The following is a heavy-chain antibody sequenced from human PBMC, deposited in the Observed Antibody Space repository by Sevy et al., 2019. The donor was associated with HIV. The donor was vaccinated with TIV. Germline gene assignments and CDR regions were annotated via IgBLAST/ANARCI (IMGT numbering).Heavy chain of an antibody. CDR2: ISWDGGST. V-gene: IGHV3-43D*03. J-gene: IGHJ6*02. Sequence: GGSLRLSCAASGFTFDDYAMHWVRQAPGKGLEWVSLISWDGGSTYYADSVKGRFTISRDNSKNSLYLQMNSLRAEDNALYYCAKDFPLRYCSGGSCFGGMDVWGQGTTVTVSS. D-gene: IGHD2-15*01. CDR3: AKDFPLRYCSGGSCFGGMDV. CDR1: GFTFDDYA.